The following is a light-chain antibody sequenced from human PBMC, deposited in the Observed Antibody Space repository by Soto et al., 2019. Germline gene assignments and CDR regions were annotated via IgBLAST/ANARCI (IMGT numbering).Light chain of an antibody. CDR3: QQSAGSPST. CDR2: GSS. Sequence: EIVLTQSPGTLSLSPGERATISCRASQTVTSNYLAWYQRKPGQAPRLLIYGSSSRATDIPDRFSGSGSGTDFTLTITRLEPEDFAVYYCQQSAGSPSTLGQGKKVEIK. J-gene: IGKJ1*01. CDR1: QTVTSNY. V-gene: IGKV3-20*01.